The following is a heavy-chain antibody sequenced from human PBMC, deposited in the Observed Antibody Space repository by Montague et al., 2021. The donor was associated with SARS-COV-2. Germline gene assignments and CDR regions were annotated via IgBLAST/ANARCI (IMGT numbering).Heavy chain of an antibody. CDR3: ARYCMVASRAPFAVDY. CDR2: IYYSGST. CDR1: GGSISSGGYY. J-gene: IGHJ4*02. Sequence: TLSLTCTVSGGSISSGGYYWSWIRQHPGEGLEGIGYIYYSGSTYSNPSLKSRVTISVDTSKNQFSLRLSSVTAADTAVYYCARYCMVASRAPFAVDYWGQGALVTVSS. V-gene: IGHV4-31*03. D-gene: IGHD5-12*01.